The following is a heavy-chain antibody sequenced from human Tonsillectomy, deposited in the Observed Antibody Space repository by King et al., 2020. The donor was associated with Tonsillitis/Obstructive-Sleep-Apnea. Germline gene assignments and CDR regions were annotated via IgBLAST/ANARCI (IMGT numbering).Heavy chain of an antibody. J-gene: IGHJ5*02. Sequence: QLQESGPGLVKPSETLSLTCTVSGGSISSSSYYWGWMRQPPGKGLEWIGSIYYSGNTYYNPSLNSRLTISVDTSKNQISLKLGSLTAADTAVYYCARQGFCSSNSCYSWFDPWGQGTLVTVSS. CDR2: IYYSGNT. D-gene: IGHD2-2*02. CDR1: GGSISSSSYY. CDR3: ARQGFCSSNSCYSWFDP. V-gene: IGHV4-39*01.